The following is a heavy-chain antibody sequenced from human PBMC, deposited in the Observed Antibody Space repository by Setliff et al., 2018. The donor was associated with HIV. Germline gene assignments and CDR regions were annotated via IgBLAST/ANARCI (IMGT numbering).Heavy chain of an antibody. J-gene: IGHJ3*02. CDR3: ARRRWELLKRGAAFDI. CDR1: GASISSSGYY. Sequence: PSETLSLTCTVSGASISSSGYYWGWIRQPPGKGLGWIGTIYYSGSTNYNPSLKSRVTISVDTSKNQFSLKLSSVTAADTAVYYCARRRWELLKRGAAFDIWGQGTMVTVSS. CDR2: IYYSGST. D-gene: IGHD1-26*01. V-gene: IGHV4-39*07.